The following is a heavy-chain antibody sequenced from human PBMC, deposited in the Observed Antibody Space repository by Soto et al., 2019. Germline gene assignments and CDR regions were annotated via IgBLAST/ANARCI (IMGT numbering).Heavy chain of an antibody. D-gene: IGHD3-22*01. J-gene: IGHJ4*02. CDR2: IYYSGST. Sequence: LSLTCTVSGGSISSGDYYWSWIRQPPGKGLEWIGNIYYSGSTYYNPSLKSRVTISVDTSKNQFSLKLSSVTAADTAVYYCARESVGYYDSSGYYYFDYWGQGTLVTVSS. CDR1: GGSISSGDYY. V-gene: IGHV4-30-4*01. CDR3: ARESVGYYDSSGYYYFDY.